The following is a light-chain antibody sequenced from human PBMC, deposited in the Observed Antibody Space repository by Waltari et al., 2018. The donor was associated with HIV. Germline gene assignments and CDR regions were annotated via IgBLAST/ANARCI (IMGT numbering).Light chain of an antibody. J-gene: IGLJ2*01. CDR2: RNN. CDR3: SAWDSSLNVWI. V-gene: IGLV10-54*01. CDR1: DYNVANDG. Sequence: QAGLTQPSSVSQGLGQTATLTCPGHDYNVANDGAVWVQQFQGQPPKLLSYRNNDRPSGISERFFPSRSGKISYLNISRLQPEDEAVYYCSAWDSSLNVWIFGGGTRLTVL.